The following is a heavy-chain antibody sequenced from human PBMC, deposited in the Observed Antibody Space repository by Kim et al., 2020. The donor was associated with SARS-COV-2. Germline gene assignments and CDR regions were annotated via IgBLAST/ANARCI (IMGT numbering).Heavy chain of an antibody. CDR2: ISWNSVTI. J-gene: IGHJ5*02. V-gene: IGHV3-9*01. Sequence: GGSLRLSCAASGFIFNDYGMHWVRQVPGKGLEWVAGISWNSVTIGYADSVRGRFTISRDSAQKSLYLQMNSLRAEDTAFYYCGKDLNEVPRGTIGAWGQGTLVTVSS. CDR1: GFIFNDYG. D-gene: IGHD3-16*01. CDR3: GKDLNEVPRGTIGA.